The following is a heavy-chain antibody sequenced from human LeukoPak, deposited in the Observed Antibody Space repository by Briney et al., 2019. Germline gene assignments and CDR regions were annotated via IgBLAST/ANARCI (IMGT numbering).Heavy chain of an antibody. CDR2: IIPIFGTA. Sequence: RASVKVSCKASGGTFSSYAISWVRQAPGQGLVWMGGIIPIFGTANYAQKFQGRVTITTDESTSTAYMELSSLRSEDTAVYYCASAYDSSGYYYGVGDYWGQGTLVTVSS. CDR3: ASAYDSSGYYYGVGDY. V-gene: IGHV1-69*05. D-gene: IGHD3-22*01. J-gene: IGHJ4*02. CDR1: GGTFSSYA.